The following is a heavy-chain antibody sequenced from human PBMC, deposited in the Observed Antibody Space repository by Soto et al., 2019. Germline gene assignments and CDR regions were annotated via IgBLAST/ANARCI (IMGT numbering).Heavy chain of an antibody. V-gene: IGHV5-51*01. CDR3: ARLRLSSSGGEEYFQH. D-gene: IGHD6-6*01. Sequence: EVQLVQSGAEVKKPGESLKISCKGSGYSFTSYWIGWVRQMPGKGLEWMGIIYPGDSDTRYSPSFQGQVTISADKSISTAYLQWSSLKASDTAMYYCARLRLSSSGGEEYFQHWGQGTLVTVSS. J-gene: IGHJ1*01. CDR1: GYSFTSYW. CDR2: IYPGDSDT.